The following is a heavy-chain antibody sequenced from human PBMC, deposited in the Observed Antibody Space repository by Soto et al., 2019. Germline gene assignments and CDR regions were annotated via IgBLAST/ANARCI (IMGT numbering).Heavy chain of an antibody. CDR2: INQDGSVK. V-gene: IGHV3-7*01. CDR3: ARGPFK. D-gene: IGHD3-16*01. CDR1: GFTFSSYG. J-gene: IGHJ4*02. Sequence: SLRLSCAAPGFTFSSYGMNWVRQAPGKGLEWVANINQDGSVKAYVDSVKGRFTISRDNAKNSLYLQMNSLRAEDTAVYHCARGPFKWGQGAQVTVSS.